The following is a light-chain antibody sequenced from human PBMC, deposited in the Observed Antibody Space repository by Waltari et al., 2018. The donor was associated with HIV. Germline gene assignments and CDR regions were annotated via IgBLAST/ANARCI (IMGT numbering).Light chain of an antibody. J-gene: IGLJ2*01. CDR2: DDS. Sequence: SYVLTQPPSVSVAPGQTARITCGGNKIGNKSVHWYQQKPGQAPVLVVNDDSDRPSGIPGRFSGSNSGNTATLTISRVEAGDEADYFWQVWDSSSDLVVFGGGTKLTVL. CDR1: KIGNKS. CDR3: QVWDSSSDLVV. V-gene: IGLV3-21*02.